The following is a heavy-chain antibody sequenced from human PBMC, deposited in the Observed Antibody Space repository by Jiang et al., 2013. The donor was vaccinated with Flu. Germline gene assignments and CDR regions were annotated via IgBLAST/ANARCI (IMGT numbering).Heavy chain of an antibody. J-gene: IGHJ3*02. CDR3: ARDRGGVSGYNEEGYAFDI. Sequence: GLVKPGGSLRLSCAASGFTFSDYYMSWIRQAPGRAEWVSYISSSSSYTNYADSVKGRFTISRDNAKNSLYLQMNSLRAEDTAVYYCARDRGGVSGYNEEGYAFDIWGQGTMVTVSS. D-gene: IGHD5-12*01. V-gene: IGHV3-11*06. CDR1: GFTFSDYY. CDR2: ISSSSSYT.